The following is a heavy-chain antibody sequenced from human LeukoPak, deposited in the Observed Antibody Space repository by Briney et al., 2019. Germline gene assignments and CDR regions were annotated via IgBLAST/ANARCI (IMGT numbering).Heavy chain of an antibody. Sequence: PGGSLRLSCAASGFTFSAYSMNWVRQAPGKGLDWVSYISSRSFTIYYADSVKGRFTISRDNAKNSLYLEMNSPRDEDTAVYYCARSVIAVAGYDAFDIWGQGTVVTVSS. CDR3: ARSVIAVAGYDAFDI. J-gene: IGHJ3*02. CDR2: ISSRSFTI. CDR1: GFTFSAYS. V-gene: IGHV3-48*02. D-gene: IGHD6-19*01.